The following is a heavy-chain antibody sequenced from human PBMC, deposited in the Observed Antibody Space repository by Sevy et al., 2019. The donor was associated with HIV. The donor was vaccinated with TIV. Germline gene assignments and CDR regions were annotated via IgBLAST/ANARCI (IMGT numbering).Heavy chain of an antibody. CDR2: IIPIFGTA. Sequence: ASVKVSCKASRGTFSSYTISWVRQVPGQGLEWMGRIIPIFGTANYAQKFQGRVTITADESTSIVYMELSSLRSEDTAVYYCAKGGYFDWSALDYWGQGTLVTVSS. J-gene: IGHJ4*02. CDR3: AKGGYFDWSALDY. D-gene: IGHD3-9*01. CDR1: RGTFSSYT. V-gene: IGHV1-69*13.